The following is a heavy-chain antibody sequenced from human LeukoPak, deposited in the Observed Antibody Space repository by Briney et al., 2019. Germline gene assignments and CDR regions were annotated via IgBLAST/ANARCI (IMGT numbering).Heavy chain of an antibody. CDR3: ARDRYGGDYYYYGMDV. Sequence: SGRSLRLSCAASGFTFSSYGMHWVRQAPGKGLEWVEVIWYDGSNKYYADSVKGRFTISRDNSKNTLYLQMNSLRAEDTAVYYCARDRYGGDYYYYGMDVWGQGTTVTVSS. D-gene: IGHD4-23*01. CDR2: IWYDGSNK. V-gene: IGHV3-33*01. J-gene: IGHJ6*02. CDR1: GFTFSSYG.